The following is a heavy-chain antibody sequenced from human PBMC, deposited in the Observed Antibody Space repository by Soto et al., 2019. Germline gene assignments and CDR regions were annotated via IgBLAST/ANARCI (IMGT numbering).Heavy chain of an antibody. CDR3: ARELRDYYDSSGYSDY. V-gene: IGHV3-33*01. CDR1: GFTFSSYG. CDR2: IWYDGSNK. Sequence: QVQLVESGGGVVQPGRSLRLSCAASGFTFSSYGMHWVRQAPGKGLEWVAVIWYDGSNKYYADSVKGRFTISRDNSKNTLYLQMKSLRAEDTAVYYCARELRDYYDSSGYSDYWGQGTLVTVSS. D-gene: IGHD3-22*01. J-gene: IGHJ4*02.